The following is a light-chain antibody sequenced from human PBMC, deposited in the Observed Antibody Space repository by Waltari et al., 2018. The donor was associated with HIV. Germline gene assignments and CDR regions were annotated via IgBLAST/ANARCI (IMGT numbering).Light chain of an antibody. CDR2: KNF. Sequence: QSFLTQPPSASGTPGQTVTISCSGSSSNIENDNVNWYQHLPGMTPKLLIYKNFLRPSGVPDRFAASKSGTSASLTISGLRSADEADYYCVGWDSSLSAYVFGAGTKVAVL. CDR3: VGWDSSLSAYV. V-gene: IGLV1-47*01. J-gene: IGLJ1*01. CDR1: SSNIENDN.